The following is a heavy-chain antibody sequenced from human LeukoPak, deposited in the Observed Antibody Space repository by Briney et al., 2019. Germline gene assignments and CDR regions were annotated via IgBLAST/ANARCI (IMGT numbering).Heavy chain of an antibody. D-gene: IGHD6-13*01. Sequence: GTSVTVSCKASGYTFTSYYMHWVRQAPGQGLEWMGIINPSGGSTSYAQKFQGRVTMTRDTSTSTVYMEPSSLRSEDTAVYYCARGKAAGTRYYGMDVWGQGTTVTVSS. CDR2: INPSGGST. CDR3: ARGKAAGTRYYGMDV. J-gene: IGHJ6*02. V-gene: IGHV1-46*01. CDR1: GYTFTSYY.